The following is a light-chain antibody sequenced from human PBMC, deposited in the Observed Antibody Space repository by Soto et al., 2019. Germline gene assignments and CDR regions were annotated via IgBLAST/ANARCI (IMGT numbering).Light chain of an antibody. V-gene: IGLV2-14*01. J-gene: IGLJ2*01. CDR2: EVS. CDR3: SSYASTSTLVL. CDR1: SSDVGGYNY. Sequence: QSALTQPASVSGSPGQSITISCTGTSSDVGGYNYVSWYQQHPGRAPKLMIYEVSHRPSGVSDRFSGSKSGKTASLTISGLLAEDEADYYCSSYASTSTLVLFGGGTKVTVL.